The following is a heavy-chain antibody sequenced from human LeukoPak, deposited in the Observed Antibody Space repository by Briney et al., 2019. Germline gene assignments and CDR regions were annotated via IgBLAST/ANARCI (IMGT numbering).Heavy chain of an antibody. J-gene: IGHJ4*02. V-gene: IGHV3-23*01. Sequence: GGSLRLSCAASGFTFSSYGMSWVRQAPGKGLEWVSAISGSGGSTYYADSVKGRFTISRDNPKNTLYLQMNSLRAEDTAVYYCAKVEVLWFGELPYFDYWGQGTLVTVSS. CDR2: ISGSGGST. CDR1: GFTFSSYG. D-gene: IGHD3-10*01. CDR3: AKVEVLWFGELPYFDY.